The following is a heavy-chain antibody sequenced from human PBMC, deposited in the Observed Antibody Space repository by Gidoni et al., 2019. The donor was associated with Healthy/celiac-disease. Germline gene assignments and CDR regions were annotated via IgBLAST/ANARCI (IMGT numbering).Heavy chain of an antibody. V-gene: IGHV4-59*08. CDR1: GGSISSYY. D-gene: IGHD1-26*01. Sequence: QVQLQESGPGLVKPSETLSLTCTVSGGSISSYYWSWIRQPPGKGLEWIGYIYYSGGTNYNPSLKSRVTISVDTSKNQFSLKLSSVTAADTAVYYCARAPVGATNPFDYWGQGTLVTVSS. CDR3: ARAPVGATNPFDY. J-gene: IGHJ4*02. CDR2: IYYSGGT.